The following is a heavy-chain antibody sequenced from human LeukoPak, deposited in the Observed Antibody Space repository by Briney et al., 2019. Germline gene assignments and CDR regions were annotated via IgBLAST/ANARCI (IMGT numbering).Heavy chain of an antibody. CDR2: ISWNGAGT. D-gene: IGHD5-12*01. CDR1: GFTFDDYG. CDR3: ARTHMGGYRGYDID. V-gene: IGHV3-20*04. Sequence: GGSLRLSCAASGFTFDDYGMSWVRQAPGKGLEWVSGISWNGAGTDYADSVKGRFTISRDNAKNSLYLQMNSLRSEDPALYYCARTHMGGYRGYDIDWGEGTLVTVSS. J-gene: IGHJ4*02.